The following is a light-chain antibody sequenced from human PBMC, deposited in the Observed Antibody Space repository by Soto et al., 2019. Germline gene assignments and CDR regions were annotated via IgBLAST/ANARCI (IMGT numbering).Light chain of an antibody. CDR1: SSNIGSHT. J-gene: IGLJ3*02. CDR3: ATRDNSLSRWV. CDR2: SNT. V-gene: IGLV1-44*01. Sequence: QSVLTQPPSASGTPGQRVTISCSGSSSNIGSHTVNWYQQLPGAAPRLLIYSNTQRPSGVPDRFSGSKSGTSASLAISGLRSEDEADYYCATRDNSLSRWVFGGGTKLTVL.